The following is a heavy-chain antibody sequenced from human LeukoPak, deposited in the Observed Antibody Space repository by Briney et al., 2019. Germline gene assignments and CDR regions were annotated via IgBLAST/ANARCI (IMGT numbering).Heavy chain of an antibody. CDR2: ISAYNGNR. D-gene: IGHD2-2*02. CDR1: GYTFTTYS. CDR3: ARGLDSIPGPDYFDF. J-gene: IGHJ4*02. Sequence: ASVKVSCRTSGYTFTTYSITWVRQAPGQGLEWMGWISAYNGNRNYAQKFQGRVTMTTDTSPRTAYMELRSLRSDDTAVYYCARGLDSIPGPDYFDFWGQGTMVTVSS. V-gene: IGHV1-18*01.